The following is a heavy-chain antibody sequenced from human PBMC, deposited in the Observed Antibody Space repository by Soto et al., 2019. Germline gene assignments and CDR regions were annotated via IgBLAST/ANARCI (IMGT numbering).Heavy chain of an antibody. D-gene: IGHD6-13*01. CDR1: GYSFTSYW. J-gene: IGHJ6*02. V-gene: IGHV5-51*01. CDR3: VRHSGRIAAADPEYYYYGMDV. CDR2: IYPGDSDT. Sequence: PGESLKISCKGSGYSFTSYWIGWVRQMPGKGLEWMGIIYPGDSDTRYSPSFQGQVTISADKSISTAYLQWSSLKASDTAMYYCVRHSGRIAAADPEYYYYGMDVWGQGTTVTVSS.